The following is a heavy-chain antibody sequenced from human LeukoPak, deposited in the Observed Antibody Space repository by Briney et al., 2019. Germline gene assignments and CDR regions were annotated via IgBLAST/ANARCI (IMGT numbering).Heavy chain of an antibody. V-gene: IGHV4-39*07. D-gene: IGHD3-3*01. CDR3: ARVRNDFWTTYYYYMDV. CDR1: GGSISSYY. CDR2: IYYSGST. Sequence: SETLSLTCTVSGGSISSYYWSWIRQPPGKGLEWIGSIYYSGSTYYNPSLKSRVTISVDTSKNQFSLKLSSVTAADTAVYYCARVRNDFWTTYYYYMDVWGKGTTVTVSS. J-gene: IGHJ6*03.